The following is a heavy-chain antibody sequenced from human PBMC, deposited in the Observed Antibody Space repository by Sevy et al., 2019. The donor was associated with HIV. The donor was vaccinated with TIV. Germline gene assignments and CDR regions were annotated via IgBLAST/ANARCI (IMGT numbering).Heavy chain of an antibody. J-gene: IGHJ4*02. Sequence: ASVKVSCKASGYTFTSYYMHWVRQAPGQGLEWMGIINPSGGSTSYAQTFQGRVTMTRDTSTSTVYMELSSLRSEDTAVYYCATRNYYGSGSYYFDYWGQGTLVTVSS. CDR1: GYTFTSYY. CDR2: INPSGGST. D-gene: IGHD3-10*01. V-gene: IGHV1-46*01. CDR3: ATRNYYGSGSYYFDY.